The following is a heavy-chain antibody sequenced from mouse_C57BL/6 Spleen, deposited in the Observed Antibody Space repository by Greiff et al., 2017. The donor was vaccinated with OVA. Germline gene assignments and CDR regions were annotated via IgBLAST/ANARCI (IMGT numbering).Heavy chain of an antibody. D-gene: IGHD1-1*01. CDR3: ARHEEDYYGSSGYYFDY. CDR2: FYPGSGSI. Sequence: QVQLKESGAELVKPGASVKLSCKASGYTFTEYTIHWVKQRSGQGLEWIGWFYPGSGSIKYNEKFKDKATLTADKSSSTVYMELSRLTSEDSAVYFCARHEEDYYGSSGYYFDYLGKGTTLTVSS. V-gene: IGHV1-62-2*01. J-gene: IGHJ2*01. CDR1: GYTFTEYT.